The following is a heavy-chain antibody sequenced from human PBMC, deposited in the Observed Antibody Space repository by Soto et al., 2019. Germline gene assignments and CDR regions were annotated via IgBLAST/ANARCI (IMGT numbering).Heavy chain of an antibody. Sequence: QLQLQESGPGLVKPSETLSLTCTVSGGSISSSSYYWGWIRQPPGKGLEWIGSIYYSGSTYYNPSLKRRVTISVDTSKNQFSLKLSSVTAADTAVYYCARHYEQQLNNWFDPWGQGTLVTVSS. D-gene: IGHD6-13*01. CDR1: GGSISSSSYY. V-gene: IGHV4-39*01. CDR2: IYYSGST. CDR3: ARHYEQQLNNWFDP. J-gene: IGHJ5*02.